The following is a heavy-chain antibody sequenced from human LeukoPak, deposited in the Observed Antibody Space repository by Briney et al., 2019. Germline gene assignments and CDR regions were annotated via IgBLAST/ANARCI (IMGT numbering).Heavy chain of an antibody. V-gene: IGHV1-18*01. J-gene: IGHJ4*02. CDR3: AREFPRGRFVEWPPNPADY. D-gene: IGHD3-3*01. CDR2: ISAYNGNT. CDR1: GYTFSSFG. Sequence: EASVKVSCKASGYTFSSFGVSWVRQAPGQGLEWMAWISAYNGNTIYAQNLRGRVTMTTDTSTSTAYMELRSLRSDDTAVYYCAREFPRGRFVEWPPNPADYWGQGTLVTVTS.